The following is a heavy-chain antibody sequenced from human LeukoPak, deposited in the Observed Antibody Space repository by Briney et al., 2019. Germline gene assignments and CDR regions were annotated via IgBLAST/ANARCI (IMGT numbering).Heavy chain of an antibody. CDR2: ISAYSGNT. V-gene: IGHV1-18*04. D-gene: IGHD3-9*01. Sequence: GASVKVSCKASGYTFTSYGISWVRQAPGQGLEWMGWISAYSGNTNYAQKLQGRVTMTTDTSTSTAYMELRSLRSDDTAVYYCASYDILTGYRYFQHWGQGTLVTVSS. CDR3: ASYDILTGYRYFQH. CDR1: GYTFTSYG. J-gene: IGHJ1*01.